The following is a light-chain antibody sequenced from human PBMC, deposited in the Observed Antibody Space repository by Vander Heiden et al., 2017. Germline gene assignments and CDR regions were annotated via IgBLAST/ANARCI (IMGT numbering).Light chain of an antibody. Sequence: DILMIQSPSSLSASVGDRVTISCRASHFMSTYLKWFQQKPGRAPKLLIYDASRLQAGVPSRFTGSGSGQDFSLTITSLQPEDFATYYCQQTYTVPVTFGGGTRVE. V-gene: IGKV1-39*01. CDR1: HFMSTY. J-gene: IGKJ4*01. CDR3: QQTYTVPVT. CDR2: DAS.